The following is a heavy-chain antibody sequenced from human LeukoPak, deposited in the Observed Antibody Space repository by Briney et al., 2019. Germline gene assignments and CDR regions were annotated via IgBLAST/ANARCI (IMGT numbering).Heavy chain of an antibody. J-gene: IGHJ4*02. D-gene: IGHD5-12*01. CDR1: GYTFTSYD. CDR2: MNPNSGNT. CDR3: ARDHSGYDYSDY. Sequence: ASVKVSCKASGYTFTSYDINWVRQATGQGLEWMGWMNPNSGNTNYAQKLQGRVTMTTDTSTSTAYMELRSLRSDDTAVYYCARDHSGYDYSDYWGQGTLVTVSS. V-gene: IGHV1-18*01.